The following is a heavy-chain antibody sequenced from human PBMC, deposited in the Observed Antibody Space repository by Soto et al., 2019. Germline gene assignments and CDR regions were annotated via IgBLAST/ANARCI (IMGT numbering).Heavy chain of an antibody. V-gene: IGHV3-30*18. CDR3: AKETRSRAVTATRVNGMDV. Sequence: QVNLVESGGGVVQPGRSLRLSCAPSGFSFSDFGMHWVRQAPGKGLEWVAAISHDGSNQYYGDSVKGRFSISRDHSNNRLYLQMDNLKVEDSAIYYCAKETRSRAVTATRVNGMDVWGQGTTVTVSS. J-gene: IGHJ6*02. D-gene: IGHD2-21*02. CDR2: ISHDGSNQ. CDR1: GFSFSDFG.